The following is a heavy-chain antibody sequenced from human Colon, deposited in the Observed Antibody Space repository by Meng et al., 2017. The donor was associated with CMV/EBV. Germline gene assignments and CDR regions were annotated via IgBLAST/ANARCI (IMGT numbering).Heavy chain of an antibody. D-gene: IGHD5-24*01. V-gene: IGHV1-69*12. Sequence: QVQVVMSGAEGKNPVSSVKVYCRTSGGSFSNDAVSWVRQAPGQGLEWMGGIVPIFVTPNYAQKFQGRVTVTADESTSTAYMELSSLTSEDTAIYYCARARDRDGLYNFDSWGQGTLVTVSS. CDR1: GGSFSNDA. CDR3: ARARDRDGLYNFDS. CDR2: IVPIFVTP. J-gene: IGHJ4*02.